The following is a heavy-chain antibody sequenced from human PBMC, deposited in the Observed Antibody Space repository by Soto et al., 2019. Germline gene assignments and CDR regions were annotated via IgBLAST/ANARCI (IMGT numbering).Heavy chain of an antibody. V-gene: IGHV3-9*01. D-gene: IGHD4-17*01. Sequence: GGSLRLSCAASGFTFDDFAMYWVRQAPGKGLEWVSVITWNGGRTAYADSVKGRFTTSRDNAKNSLYLQMDSLRAEDTALYFCARDSYDYGGYTGNYYYGMDVWGQGTTVTVSS. CDR3: ARDSYDYGGYTGNYYYGMDV. CDR1: GFTFDDFA. CDR2: ITWNGGRT. J-gene: IGHJ6*02.